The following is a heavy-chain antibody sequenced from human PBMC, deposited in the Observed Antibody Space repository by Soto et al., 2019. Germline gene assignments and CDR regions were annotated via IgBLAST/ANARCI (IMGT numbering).Heavy chain of an antibody. Sequence: SETLSLTCAVYGGSFSGYYWSWIRQPPGKGLEWIGEINHSGSTNYNPSLKSRVTISVDTSKNQLYLKLSSVTAADTAVYYCARGAIVVVPAASYYYYYMDVWGKGTTVTVSS. CDR1: GGSFSGYY. J-gene: IGHJ6*03. CDR2: INHSGST. D-gene: IGHD2-2*01. CDR3: ARGAIVVVPAASYYYYYMDV. V-gene: IGHV4-34*01.